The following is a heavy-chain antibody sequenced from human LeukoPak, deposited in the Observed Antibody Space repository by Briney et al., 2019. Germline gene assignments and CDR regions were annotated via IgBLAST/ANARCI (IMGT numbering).Heavy chain of an antibody. Sequence: VSVKVSCKASGYTFTGYYMHWVRQAPGQGLEWMGRINPNSGGTNYAQKFQGRVTMTRDTSISTAYMELSRLRSDDTAVYYCARGYSSSWYYFDYWGQGTLVTVSS. CDR2: INPNSGGT. J-gene: IGHJ4*02. CDR1: GYTFTGYY. CDR3: ARGYSSSWYYFDY. D-gene: IGHD6-13*01. V-gene: IGHV1-2*06.